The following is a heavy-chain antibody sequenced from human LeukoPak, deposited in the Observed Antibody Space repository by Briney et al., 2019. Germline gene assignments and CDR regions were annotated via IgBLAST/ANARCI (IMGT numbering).Heavy chain of an antibody. CDR1: GFTFSSYA. CDR2: ISYDGSNK. Sequence: GRSLRLSCAASGFTFSSYAMHWVRQAPGKGLEWVAVISYDGSNKYYADSVKGRFPISRDNSKNTLYLQMNSLRAEDTAVYYCARDYTPYYFDYWGQGTLVTVSS. J-gene: IGHJ4*02. V-gene: IGHV3-30-3*01. CDR3: ARDYTPYYFDY.